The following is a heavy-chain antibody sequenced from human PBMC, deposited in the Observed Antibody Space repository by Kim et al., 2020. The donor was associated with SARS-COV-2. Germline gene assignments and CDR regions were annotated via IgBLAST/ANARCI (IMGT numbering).Heavy chain of an antibody. CDR1: GFTFSSYS. V-gene: IGHV3-74*01. D-gene: IGHD1-1*01. CDR3: ARGTTDAPGIDY. Sequence: GGSLRLSCAASGFTFSSYSMHWVRQAPGKGLVWVSRVTSATSSESYADSVRGRLSISRDNAKHTMYLQMHSLRAEDTAVYYCARGTTDAPGIDYRGQGT. J-gene: IGHJ4*02. CDR2: VTSATSSE.